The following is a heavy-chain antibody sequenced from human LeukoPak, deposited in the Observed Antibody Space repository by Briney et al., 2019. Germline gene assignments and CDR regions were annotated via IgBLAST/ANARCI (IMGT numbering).Heavy chain of an antibody. D-gene: IGHD1-26*01. J-gene: IGHJ3*02. V-gene: IGHV3-21*04. CDR1: GFTFSSYS. CDR2: ISSSSSYI. CDR3: AKAISGSTALDAFDI. Sequence: GGSLRLSCAASGFTFSSYSMNWVRQAPGKGLEWVSSISSSSSYIYYADSVKGRFTISRDNAKNSLYLQMNSLRAEDTAVYYCAKAISGSTALDAFDIWGQGTMVTVSS.